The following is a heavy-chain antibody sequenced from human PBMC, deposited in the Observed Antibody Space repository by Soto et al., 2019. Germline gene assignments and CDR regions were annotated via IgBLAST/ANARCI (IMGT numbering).Heavy chain of an antibody. CDR2: ISAYNGNT. D-gene: IGHD3-22*01. V-gene: IGHV1-18*01. CDR3: ARVPLKRGGSMIEGSW. J-gene: IGHJ4*02. Sequence: QVQLVQSGAEVKEPGASVKVSCKASGYTFTSYGISWVRQAPGQGLEWMGWISAYNGNTNYAQKLQGRVTMTTDTSTTTAYMELRSLSSDDTAVYYCARVPLKRGGSMIEGSWWGQGTLVTVSS. CDR1: GYTFTSYG.